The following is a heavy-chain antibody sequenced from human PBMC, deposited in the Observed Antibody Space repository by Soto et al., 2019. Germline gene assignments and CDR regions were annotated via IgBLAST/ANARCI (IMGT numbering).Heavy chain of an antibody. V-gene: IGHV3-7*03. CDR1: GFTFSDHW. CDR3: TRGYCPGGSCYYEYFFDY. CDR2: IKRDASEE. Sequence: LRLSCAASGFTFSDHWMSWVRQAPGKGLEFVANIKRDASEEFHVDSVKGRFTISRDNANNALYLEMSSMRAEDTAVYYCTRGYCPGGSCYYEYFFDYWGQGTQVTVSS. J-gene: IGHJ4*02. D-gene: IGHD2-15*01.